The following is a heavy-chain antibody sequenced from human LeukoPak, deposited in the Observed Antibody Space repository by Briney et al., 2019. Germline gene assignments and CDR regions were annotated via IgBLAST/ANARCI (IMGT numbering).Heavy chain of an antibody. J-gene: IGHJ4*02. CDR2: IYYSGST. D-gene: IGHD5-18*01. CDR3: ARRYSCEFDY. CDR1: GGSISSYY. Sequence: SETLSLPCTVSGGSISSYYWSWLRQPPGKGLEWIGYIYYSGSTNYNPSLKSRVTISVDTSKNQFSLKLSSVTAADTAVYYCARRYSCEFDYWGQGTLVTVSS. V-gene: IGHV4-59*08.